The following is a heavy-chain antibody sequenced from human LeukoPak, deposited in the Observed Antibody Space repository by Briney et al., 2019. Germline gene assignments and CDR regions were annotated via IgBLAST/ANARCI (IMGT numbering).Heavy chain of an antibody. J-gene: IGHJ4*02. Sequence: SETLSLTCTVSGGSISSSSYYWGWIRQPPGKGLEWIGSIYYSGSTYYNPSLKSRVTISVDTSKNQFSLKLSSVTAADTAVYYCARVRGVGYCGGSSCPLYFDYWGQGTLVTVSS. D-gene: IGHD2-15*01. CDR2: IYYSGST. CDR1: GGSISSSSYY. CDR3: ARVRGVGYCGGSSCPLYFDY. V-gene: IGHV4-39*01.